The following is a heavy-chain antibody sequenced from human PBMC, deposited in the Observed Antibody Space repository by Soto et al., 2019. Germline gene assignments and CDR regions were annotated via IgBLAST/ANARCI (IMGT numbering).Heavy chain of an antibody. V-gene: IGHV1-24*01. CDR1: GYTLTELS. J-gene: IGHJ6*03. CDR2: FDPEDGET. CDR3: ARVVPAAGSYYDFFTDYYGSYMDV. D-gene: IGHD3-9*01. Sequence: ASVKVSCKVSGYTLTELSMHWVRQAPGKGLEWMGGFDPEDGETIYAQKFQGRVTMTEDTSTDTAYMELSSLRSEDTAVYYCARVVPAAGSYYDFFTDYYGSYMDVWGKGTTVTVSS.